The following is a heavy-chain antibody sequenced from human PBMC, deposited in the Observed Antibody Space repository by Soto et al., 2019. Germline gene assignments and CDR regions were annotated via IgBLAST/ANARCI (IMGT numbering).Heavy chain of an antibody. V-gene: IGHV1-46*01. CDR2: INPSSSAT. J-gene: IGHJ6*02. Sequence: ASVKVSCKASGYTITSYYMHWVRQAPGQGLEWMGIINPSSSATRYSQKFQGRVTMTRDVSTSTVYMEMSGLRSEDTAVYYCARGYCSSGNCYRLYYYDREVCGQGTTVTVCS. CDR3: ARGYCSSGNCYRLYYYDREV. D-gene: IGHD2-15*01. CDR1: GYTITSYY.